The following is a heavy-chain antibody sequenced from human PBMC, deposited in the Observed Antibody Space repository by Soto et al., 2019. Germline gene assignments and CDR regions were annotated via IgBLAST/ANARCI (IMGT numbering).Heavy chain of an antibody. CDR1: GYTCTSYG. CDR2: SNAYNGNT. J-gene: IGHJ4*02. CDR3: ARDVGYGLMDG. D-gene: IGHD5-18*01. V-gene: IGHV1-18*01. Sequence: QVHLVPSGGEVKKPGASVTVSFKASGYTCTSYGISWVRQAPGQGLEWMGWSNAYNGNTNYAQKVQGRVTMTTDTSTSTAYMELRSLRSYDTAVYYCARDVGYGLMDGWGQGTLVTVSS.